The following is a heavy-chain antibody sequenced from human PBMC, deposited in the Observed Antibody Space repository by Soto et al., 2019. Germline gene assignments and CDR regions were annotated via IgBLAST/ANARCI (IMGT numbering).Heavy chain of an antibody. V-gene: IGHV3-9*01. CDR2: ISWNSGSI. CDR1: GFTFDDHA. D-gene: IGHD2-2*01. CDR3: AKDEGYCTSTSCLTGAFDI. Sequence: EVQLVESGGGLVQPGRSLRLSCAASGFTFDDHAMHWVRQAPGKGLEWVSGISWNSGSIGYADSVKGRFTISRDNAKNSLYLQMNNLGAEDTALDYCAKDEGYCTSTSCLTGAFDIWGQGTMVTVSS. J-gene: IGHJ3*02.